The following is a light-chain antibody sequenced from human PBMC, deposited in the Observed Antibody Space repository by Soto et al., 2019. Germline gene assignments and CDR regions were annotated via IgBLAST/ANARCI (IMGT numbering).Light chain of an antibody. CDR1: SSDVGGYNH. J-gene: IGLJ1*01. Sequence: QSALTQPPSASGSPGQSVTISCTGTSSDVGGYNHVSWYQQYPGKAPKLMIYEVSKRPSGVPDRFSGSKSGNTASLTVSGLQAEDEADYYCSSYAGSRNFYVFGTGTKLNVL. V-gene: IGLV2-8*01. CDR3: SSYAGSRNFYV. CDR2: EVS.